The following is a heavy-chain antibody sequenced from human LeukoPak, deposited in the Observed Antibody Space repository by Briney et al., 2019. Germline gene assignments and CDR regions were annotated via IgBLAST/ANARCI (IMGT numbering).Heavy chain of an antibody. CDR3: ARGSLYYDSSPSYGMDV. CDR2: MNPNSGNT. D-gene: IGHD3-22*01. CDR1: GYTFTSYD. Sequence: ASVKVSCKASGYTFTSYDINWVRQATGQGLEWMGWMNPNSGNTGYAQKFQGRVTMTRNTSIGTAYMELSSLRSEDTAVYYCARGSLYYDSSPSYGMDVWGQGTTVTVSS. J-gene: IGHJ6*02. V-gene: IGHV1-8*01.